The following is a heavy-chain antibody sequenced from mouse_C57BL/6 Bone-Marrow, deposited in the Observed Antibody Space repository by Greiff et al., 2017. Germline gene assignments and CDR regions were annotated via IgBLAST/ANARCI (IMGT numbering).Heavy chain of an antibody. CDR2: NDPNSGGT. CDR1: GYTFTSYW. Sequence: VQLQQPGAELVKPGASVKLSCKASGYTFTSYWMHWVKQRPGRGLEWIGRNDPNSGGTKYNEKFKSKATLTVDKPSSTAYMQLSSLTSEDSAVYYCARRWLLGFDYWGQGTTLTVSS. J-gene: IGHJ2*01. CDR3: ARRWLLGFDY. V-gene: IGHV1-72*01. D-gene: IGHD2-3*01.